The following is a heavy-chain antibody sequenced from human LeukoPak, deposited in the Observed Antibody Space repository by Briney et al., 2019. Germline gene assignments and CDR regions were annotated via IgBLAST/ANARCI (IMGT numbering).Heavy chain of an antibody. V-gene: IGHV3-30*02. J-gene: IGHJ4*02. CDR1: GFIFSSYG. CDR3: AKDRDFWSGFDY. Sequence: PGGSLRLSCAASGFIFSSYGMHWVRQAPGKGLEWVAFIRYDGSNKYYADSVKGRFTLSRDNSKSTLYLQMNSLRAEDTAVYYCAKDRDFWSGFDYWGQGTLVTVSS. CDR2: IRYDGSNK. D-gene: IGHD3-3*01.